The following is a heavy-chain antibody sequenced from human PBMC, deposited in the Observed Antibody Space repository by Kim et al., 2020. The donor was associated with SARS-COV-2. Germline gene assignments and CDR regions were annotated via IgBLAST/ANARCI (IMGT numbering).Heavy chain of an antibody. D-gene: IGHD4-17*01. J-gene: IGHJ6*02. CDR2: ISWNSGSI. CDR1: GSTFDDYA. CDR3: AKGGDDYGDYYYGMDV. V-gene: IGHV3-9*01. Sequence: GGSLRLSCAASGSTFDDYAMHWVRQAPGKGLEWVSGISWNSGSIGYADSVKGRFTISRDNAKNSLYLQMNSLRAEDTALYYCAKGGDDYGDYYYGMDVWGQGTTVTVSS.